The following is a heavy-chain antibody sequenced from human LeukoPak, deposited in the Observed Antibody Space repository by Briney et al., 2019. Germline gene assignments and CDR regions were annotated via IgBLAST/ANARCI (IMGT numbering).Heavy chain of an antibody. CDR1: GGSISSGSYY. CDR2: IYTSGNT. J-gene: IGHJ6*03. CDR3: ARVRSSSLPYYYYYYMDV. Sequence: PSQTLSLTCTVSGGSISSGSYYWSWIRQPAGKGLEWIGRIYTSGNTNYNPSLKSRVTISLDTSKNQFSLKLSSVTAADTAVYYCARVRSSSLPYYYYYYMDVWGKGTTVTVSS. V-gene: IGHV4-61*02. D-gene: IGHD6-6*01.